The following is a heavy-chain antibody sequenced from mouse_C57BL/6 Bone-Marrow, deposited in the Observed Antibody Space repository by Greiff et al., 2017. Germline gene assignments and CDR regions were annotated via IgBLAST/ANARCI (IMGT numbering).Heavy chain of an antibody. D-gene: IGHD1-1*01. V-gene: IGHV1-82*01. CDR2: IYPGDGDT. J-gene: IGHJ2*01. Sequence: VQGVESGPELVKPGASVKISCKASGYAFSSSWMNWVKQRPGKGLEWIGRIYPGDGDTNYNGKFKGKATLTADKSSSTAYMQLSSLTSEDSAVYFCAPHYYGSTYFDYWGQGTTLTVSS. CDR1: GYAFSSSW. CDR3: APHYYGSTYFDY.